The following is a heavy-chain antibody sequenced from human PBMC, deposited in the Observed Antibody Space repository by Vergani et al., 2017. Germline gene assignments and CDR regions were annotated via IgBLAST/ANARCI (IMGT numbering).Heavy chain of an antibody. J-gene: IGHJ5*02. CDR1: GFTVSSNY. CDR3: ARDIDNKDSNVGFDP. D-gene: IGHD2-15*01. V-gene: IGHV3-66*02. CDR2: IYSGGST. Sequence: EVQLVESGGGLVQPGGSLRLSCAASGFTVSSNYMSWVRQAPGKGLEWVSVIYSGGSTYYADSVKGRFTISRDNAKNTLYLQMNSLRSEDTAVYYCARDIDNKDSNVGFDPWGQGTLVTVSS.